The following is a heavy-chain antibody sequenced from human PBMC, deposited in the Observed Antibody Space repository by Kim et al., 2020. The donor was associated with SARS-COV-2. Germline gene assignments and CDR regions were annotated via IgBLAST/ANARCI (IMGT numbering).Heavy chain of an antibody. CDR1: GYTFTSYA. D-gene: IGHD5-18*01. V-gene: IGHV1-3*01. Sequence: ASVKVSCKASGYTFTSYAMHWVRQAPGQRLEWMGWINAGNGNTKYSQKFQGRVTITRDTSASTAYMELSSLRSEDTAVYYCARVIERGYSPYWYFDLWGRGTLVTVSS. CDR2: INAGNGNT. CDR3: ARVIERGYSPYWYFDL. J-gene: IGHJ2*01.